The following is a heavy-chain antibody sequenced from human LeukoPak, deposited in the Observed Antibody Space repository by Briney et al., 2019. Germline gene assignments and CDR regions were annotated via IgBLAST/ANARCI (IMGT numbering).Heavy chain of an antibody. J-gene: IGHJ6*02. CDR1: GYSFTNYW. D-gene: IGHD5-18*01. Sequence: GESLKISCKGSGYSFTNYWIGWVRQMPGKGLEWMGIIYPGDSDTRYSPSFQGQVTISADKSINTAYLQWSSLKASDTAMYYCARHPGYSYGSYYYYYGMDVWGQGTTVTVSS. CDR2: IYPGDSDT. V-gene: IGHV5-51*01. CDR3: ARHPGYSYGSYYYYYGMDV.